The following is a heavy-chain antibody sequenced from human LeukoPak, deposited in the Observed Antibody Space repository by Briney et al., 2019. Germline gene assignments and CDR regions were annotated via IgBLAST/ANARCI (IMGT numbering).Heavy chain of an antibody. J-gene: IGHJ6*02. V-gene: IGHV1-2*04. D-gene: IGHD5-18*01. CDR3: ATSPTAMVSPMDV. Sequence: ASVKVSCKASGYIFTGYYMHWVRQAPGQGLEWMGWINPNSGGTNYAQKFQGWVTMTRDTSISTAYMELSRLRSDDTAVYYCATSPTAMVSPMDVWGQGTTVTVSS. CDR1: GYIFTGYY. CDR2: INPNSGGT.